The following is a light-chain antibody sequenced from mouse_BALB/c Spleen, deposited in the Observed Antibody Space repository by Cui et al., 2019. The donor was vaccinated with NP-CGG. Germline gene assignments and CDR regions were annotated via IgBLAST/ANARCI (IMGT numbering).Light chain of an antibody. CDR1: TGAVTTNNY. J-gene: IGLJ1*01. V-gene: IGLV1*01. CDR3: ALWYSNHWV. CDR2: GTN. Sequence: QAVVTQESAPTTSPGETVTLTCRSSTGAVTTNNYANWVQEKPDHLFTGLIGGTNNRPPGVPARFSGSLIGDKAALTITGAQTEDEAKYFCALWYSNHWVFGGGTKLTVL.